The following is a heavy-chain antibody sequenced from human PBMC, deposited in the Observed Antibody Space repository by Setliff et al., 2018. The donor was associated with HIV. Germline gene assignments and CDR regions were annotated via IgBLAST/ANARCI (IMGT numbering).Heavy chain of an antibody. D-gene: IGHD1-1*01. CDR3: ASARIPTGGTSTSFDY. V-gene: IGHV3-64*04. CDR2: INSNGGST. J-gene: IGHJ4*02. Sequence: WIRQPAGKGLEYVSAINSNGGSTYYADSVMGRFTVSRDNSKNTLYLQLNGLRPDDTGVYYCASARIPTGGTSTSFDYWGQGALVTVS.